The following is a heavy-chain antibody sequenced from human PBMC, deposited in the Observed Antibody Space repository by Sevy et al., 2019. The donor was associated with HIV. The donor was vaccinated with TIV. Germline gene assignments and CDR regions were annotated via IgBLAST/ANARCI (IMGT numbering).Heavy chain of an antibody. D-gene: IGHD1-7*01. V-gene: IGHV3-30-3*01. CDR1: EFAFSNYYA. CDR3: ARPRSNYFDHYCCYAVDV. Sequence: GGSLRLSCAASEFAFSNYYAMHWVRQAPGKGLEWVALISYDGSVTYYADSVKGRFTVSRDNFKNTLFLQMNSLTTEDTAVYYCARPRSNYFDHYCCYAVDVWGQGTTVTVSS. J-gene: IGHJ6*02. CDR2: ISYDGSVT.